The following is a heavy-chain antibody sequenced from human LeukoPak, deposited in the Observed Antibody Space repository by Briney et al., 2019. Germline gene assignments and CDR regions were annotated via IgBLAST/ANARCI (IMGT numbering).Heavy chain of an antibody. CDR1: GFTFSSYA. D-gene: IGHD3-10*01. Sequence: PGGFLRLSCAASGFTFSSYAMSWVRQAPGKGLEWVSAISGSGGSTYYADSVKGRFTISRDNSKNTLYLQMNSLRAEDTAVYYCAKAFSYYYGSGSYSGDFDYWGQGTLVTVSS. V-gene: IGHV3-23*01. CDR2: ISGSGGST. CDR3: AKAFSYYYGSGSYSGDFDY. J-gene: IGHJ4*02.